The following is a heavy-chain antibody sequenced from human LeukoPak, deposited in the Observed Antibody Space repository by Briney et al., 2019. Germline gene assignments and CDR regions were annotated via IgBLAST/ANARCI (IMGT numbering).Heavy chain of an antibody. D-gene: IGHD6-13*01. CDR3: ARDRGSSWPFDF. Sequence: GSLRLSCAASGFTVTNYYMSWVRQAPGKGLEWVSVNFDGNATYYADSVRGRFTVSRDTSKNTLNLQMNGLRAEDTAIYYCARDRGSSWPFDFWGQGTLVTVSS. CDR1: GFTVTNYY. J-gene: IGHJ4*02. V-gene: IGHV3-53*01. CDR2: NFDGNAT.